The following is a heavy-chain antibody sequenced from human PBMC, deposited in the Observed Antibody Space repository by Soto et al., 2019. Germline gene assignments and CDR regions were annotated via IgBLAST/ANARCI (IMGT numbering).Heavy chain of an antibody. J-gene: IGHJ4*02. V-gene: IGHV4-34*01. CDR1: GGSYSGYY. CDR3: ARGWGRIFDY. D-gene: IGHD7-27*01. CDR2: INHSGST. Sequence: SETLSLTCAVYGGSYSGYYWSWIRQPPGKGLEWIGEINHSGSTNYNPSLKSRVTISVDTSKNQFSLKLSSVTAADTAVYYCARGWGRIFDYWGQGTLVTVSS.